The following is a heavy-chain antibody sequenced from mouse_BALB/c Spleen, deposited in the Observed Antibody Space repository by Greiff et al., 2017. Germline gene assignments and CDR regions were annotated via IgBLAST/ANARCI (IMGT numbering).Heavy chain of an antibody. D-gene: IGHD1-1*01. CDR1: GFTFSSYA. J-gene: IGHJ1*01. CDR3: ARVLYYGSSHWYFDV. CDR2: ISSGGST. V-gene: IGHV5-6-5*01. Sequence: EVQRVESGGGLVKPGGSLKLSCAASGFTFSSYAMSWVRQTPEKRLEWVASISSGGSTYYPDSVKGRFTISRDNARNILYLQMSSLRSEDTAMYYCARVLYYGSSHWYFDVWGAGTTVTVSS.